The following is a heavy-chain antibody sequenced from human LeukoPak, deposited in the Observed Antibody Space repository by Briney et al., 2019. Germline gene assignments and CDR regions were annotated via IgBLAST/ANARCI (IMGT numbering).Heavy chain of an antibody. J-gene: IGHJ4*02. CDR1: GDSIRCYY. D-gene: IGHD3-3*02. CDR2: AHDREST. Sequence: SEPLSLTCTVAGDSIRCYYCSWLRRSPGRGVGFLGNAHDRESTYYNPPLKSRVTVSYKTPKNQFPLILYSAAAASAATYFCASARNSFYFDDWGQGTLVTVSS. V-gene: IGHV4-59*13. CDR3: ASARNSFYFDD.